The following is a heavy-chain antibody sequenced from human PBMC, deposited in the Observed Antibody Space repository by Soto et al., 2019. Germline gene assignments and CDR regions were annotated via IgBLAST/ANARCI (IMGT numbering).Heavy chain of an antibody. CDR1: GYTFTSYY. V-gene: IGHV1-46*01. J-gene: IGHJ6*02. Sequence: QVQLVQSGAEVKKPGASVKVSCKASGYTFTSYYMHWVRQAPGQGLEWMGIINPSGGSTSYAQKFQGRVTMTRDTSTSTVYMELSSLRSEDTAVYYCARGKKQLGDYYYYGMDVWGQGTTVTVSS. D-gene: IGHD6-6*01. CDR2: INPSGGST. CDR3: ARGKKQLGDYYYYGMDV.